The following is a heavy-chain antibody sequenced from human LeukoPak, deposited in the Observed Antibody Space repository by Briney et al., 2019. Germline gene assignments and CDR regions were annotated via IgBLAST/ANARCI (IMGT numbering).Heavy chain of an antibody. CDR1: GGTFSSYA. D-gene: IGHD2-2*01. CDR3: ARDPFLTSWESYYYYYMDV. V-gene: IGHV1-18*01. Sequence: ASVNVSCKASGGTFSSYAISWVRQAPGQGLEWMGWISAYNGNTNYAQKLQGRVTMTTDTSTSTAYMELRSLRSDDTAVYYCARDPFLTSWESYYYYYMDVWGKGTTVTVSS. CDR2: ISAYNGNT. J-gene: IGHJ6*03.